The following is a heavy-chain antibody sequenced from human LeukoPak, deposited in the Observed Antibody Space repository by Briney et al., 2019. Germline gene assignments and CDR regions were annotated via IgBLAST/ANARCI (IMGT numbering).Heavy chain of an antibody. D-gene: IGHD2-21*02. Sequence: ASVKVSCKASGYTFTNYHMQWVRQAPGQGLEWMGIINPSGGSTNYAQKFQGRVTLTRDTSTSTVYMELSSLRSDDTAVYYCARGTYCGGDCYSLGGNYYFDYWGQGTLVTVSS. CDR1: GYTFTNYH. J-gene: IGHJ4*02. V-gene: IGHV1-46*01. CDR2: INPSGGST. CDR3: ARGTYCGGDCYSLGGNYYFDY.